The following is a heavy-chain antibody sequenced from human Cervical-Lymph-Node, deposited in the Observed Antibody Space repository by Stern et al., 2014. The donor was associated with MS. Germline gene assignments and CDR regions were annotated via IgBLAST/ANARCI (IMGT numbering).Heavy chain of an antibody. D-gene: IGHD2-21*02. Sequence: QVQLGQSGAEVKKPGASVKVSCKASGYTFTSYYMHWVRQAPGQGLEWMGIINPSGGSPSYAQKFQGRVTMTRDTSTSTVYMELSSLRSEDTAVYYCARDGGVTQALGYWGQGTLVTVSS. V-gene: IGHV1-46*03. CDR1: GYTFTSYY. J-gene: IGHJ4*02. CDR2: INPSGGSP. CDR3: ARDGGVTQALGY.